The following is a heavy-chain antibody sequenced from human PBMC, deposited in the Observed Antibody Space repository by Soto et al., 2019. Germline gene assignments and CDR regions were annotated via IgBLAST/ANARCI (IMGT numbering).Heavy chain of an antibody. CDR2: IKSKTDGGTT. J-gene: IGHJ4*02. CDR3: TTDRYYDFGSGYRTIYYFDY. V-gene: IGHV3-15*07. Sequence: GGSLRLSCAASGITFSNAWMNWVRQAPGKGLEWVGRIKSKTDGGTTDYAAPVKGRFTISRDDSKNTLYLQMNSLKTEDTAVYYCTTDRYYDFGSGYRTIYYFDYWGQGTLVPVSS. CDR1: GITFSNAW. D-gene: IGHD3-3*01.